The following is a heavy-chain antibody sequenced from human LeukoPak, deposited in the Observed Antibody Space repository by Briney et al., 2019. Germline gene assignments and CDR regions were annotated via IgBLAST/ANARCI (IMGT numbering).Heavy chain of an antibody. CDR3: ARDWGFCASTSCPTSNY. Sequence: GGSLRLSCAASGFTFSSYAMHWVRQAPGKGLEWVAVISYDGSNKYYADSVRGRFTISRDNGKNSLFLQMHSLTNEDTAVYYCARDWGFCASTSCPTSNYWGQGTLVTVSS. V-gene: IGHV3-30-3*01. J-gene: IGHJ4*02. CDR1: GFTFSSYA. CDR2: ISYDGSNK. D-gene: IGHD2-2*01.